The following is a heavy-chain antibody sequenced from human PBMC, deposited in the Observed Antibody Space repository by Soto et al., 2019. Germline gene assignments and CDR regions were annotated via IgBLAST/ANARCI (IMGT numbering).Heavy chain of an antibody. J-gene: IGHJ6*03. D-gene: IGHD2-2*01. CDR3: ARGIKSGYCSSTSCYPNNHYYYYYYMDV. V-gene: IGHV4-59*01. CDR2: IYYSGST. CDR1: GGSISSYY. Sequence: PSETLSLTCTVSGGSISSYYWSWIRQPPGKGLEWIGYIYYSGSTNYNPSLKSRVTISVDTSKNQFSLKLSSVTAADTAVYYCARGIKSGYCSSTSCYPNNHYYYYYYMDVWGKGTTVTVS.